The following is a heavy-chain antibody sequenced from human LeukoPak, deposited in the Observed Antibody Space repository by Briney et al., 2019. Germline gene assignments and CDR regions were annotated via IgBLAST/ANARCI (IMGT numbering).Heavy chain of an antibody. V-gene: IGHV1-69*13. Sequence: ASVKVSCKASGGTFSSYAISWVRQAPGQGLEWMGGIIPIFGTANYAQKFQGRVTITADESTSTAYMELSSLRSEDTAVYYCARDRGALGDFWSGYYFTHDAFDIWGQGTMVTVSS. CDR2: IIPIFGTA. D-gene: IGHD3-3*01. CDR1: GGTFSSYA. CDR3: ARDRGALGDFWSGYYFTHDAFDI. J-gene: IGHJ3*02.